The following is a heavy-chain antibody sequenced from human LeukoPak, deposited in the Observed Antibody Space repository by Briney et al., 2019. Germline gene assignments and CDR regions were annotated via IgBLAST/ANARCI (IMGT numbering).Heavy chain of an antibody. J-gene: IGHJ4*02. CDR2: ISAYNGNT. Sequence: ASVKVSCKASGYTFTSYGISWVRQAPGQGLEWMGWISAYNGNTNYAQKLQGRVTMTTDTSTSTAYMELRSLRSDDTAVYYCARDQGAVRYIAAAGPYFDYWGQGTLVTVSS. V-gene: IGHV1-18*01. D-gene: IGHD6-25*01. CDR1: GYTFTSYG. CDR3: ARDQGAVRYIAAAGPYFDY.